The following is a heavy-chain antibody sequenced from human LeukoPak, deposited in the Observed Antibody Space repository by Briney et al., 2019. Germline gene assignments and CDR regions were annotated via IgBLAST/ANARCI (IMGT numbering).Heavy chain of an antibody. CDR2: ISDSGSGT. CDR3: ARYSPPPFDDDEYAVDDF. D-gene: IGHD2-15*01. J-gene: IGHJ4*02. V-gene: IGHV3-23*01. CDR1: GFTFDDYA. Sequence: PGRSLRLSCAASGFTFDDYAMHWVRQAPGKGLEWVSSISDSGSGTYIADSVKGRFTISRDNSRNTLSLQMHSLRAEDTAVYYCARYSPPPFDDDEYAVDDFWGQGTLVTVSS.